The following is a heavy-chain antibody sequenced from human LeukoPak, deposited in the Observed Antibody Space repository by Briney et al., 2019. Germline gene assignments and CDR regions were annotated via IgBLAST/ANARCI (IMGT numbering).Heavy chain of an antibody. J-gene: IGHJ4*02. CDR2: IYYSGST. D-gene: IGHD6-19*01. Sequence: PSETLSLTCTVSGGSISSYYWSWIRQPPGKGLEWIGYIYYSGSTIYNPSLKSRVTISVDTSKNQFSLKLSSVTAADTAVYYCANSYSSGWYYFDYWGQGTLVTVSS. CDR3: ANSYSSGWYYFDY. CDR1: GGSISSYY. V-gene: IGHV4-59*01.